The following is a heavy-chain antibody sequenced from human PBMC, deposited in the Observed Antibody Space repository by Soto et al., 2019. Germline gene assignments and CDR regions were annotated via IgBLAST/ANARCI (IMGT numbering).Heavy chain of an antibody. D-gene: IGHD4-17*01. CDR3: ASTPHPPARGAYGDYALDY. J-gene: IGHJ4*02. Sequence: QVQLVQSGAEVKKPGASVKVSCKASGYTFTGYYMHWVRQAPGQGLEWMRWINPNSGGTNYAQKFQGRVTMTRDTSISTAYMELSRLRSDDTAVYYCASTPHPPARGAYGDYALDYWGQGTLVTVSS. V-gene: IGHV1-2*02. CDR1: GYTFTGYY. CDR2: INPNSGGT.